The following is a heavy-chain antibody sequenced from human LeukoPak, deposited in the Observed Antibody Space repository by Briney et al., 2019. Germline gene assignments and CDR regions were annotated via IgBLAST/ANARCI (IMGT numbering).Heavy chain of an antibody. J-gene: IGHJ4*02. V-gene: IGHV3-21*01. D-gene: IGHD1-26*01. CDR1: GFTFSSYS. Sequence: PGGFLRLSCAASGFTFSSYSMNWVRQAPGKGLEWVSSISSSSSYIYYADSVKGRFTISRDNAKNSLYLQMNSLRAEDTAVYYCARSNSGSFDYWGQGTLVTVSS. CDR2: ISSSSSYI. CDR3: ARSNSGSFDY.